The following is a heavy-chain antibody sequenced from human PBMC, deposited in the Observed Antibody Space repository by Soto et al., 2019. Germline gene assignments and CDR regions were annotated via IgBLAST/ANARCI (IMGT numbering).Heavy chain of an antibody. V-gene: IGHV3-11*06. J-gene: IGHJ5*02. D-gene: IGHD3-3*01. CDR3: ARVSGSGPWSGYYSNWFDP. CDR1: GFTFSEHY. Sequence: GGSLRLSCAASGFTFSEHYMSWIRQAPGKGLEWISDISSGGPLTNYADSVKGRFTISRDNAKNSLYLQMSSLTPEDTAVYYCARVSGSGPWSGYYSNWFDPWGQGTLVTVSS. CDR2: ISSGGPLT.